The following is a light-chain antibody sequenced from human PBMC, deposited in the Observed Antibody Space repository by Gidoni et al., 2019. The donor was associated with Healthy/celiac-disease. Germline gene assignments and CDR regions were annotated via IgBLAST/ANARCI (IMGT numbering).Light chain of an antibody. Sequence: PGERATLSCRASQSVSSNLAWYQQKPGQAPRLLIHGASTRATGIPARFSGSGSGTEFTLTISSLQSEDFAVYYCQQYNNWPPKYTFGQGTKLEIK. V-gene: IGKV3-15*01. J-gene: IGKJ2*01. CDR3: QQYNNWPPKYT. CDR1: QSVSSN. CDR2: GAS.